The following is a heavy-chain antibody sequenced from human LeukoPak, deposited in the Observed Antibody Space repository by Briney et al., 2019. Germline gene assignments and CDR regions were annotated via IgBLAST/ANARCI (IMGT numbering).Heavy chain of an antibody. CDR1: GASFSGHY. Sequence: SETLSLTCAVYGASFSGHYWTWIRQPPGKGLEWIGEIYHSGITSYNPSLKSRVSISVDKSKNQFSLKLSSVSAADTAVYYCARVLCSGGTCYSDFDYWGQGTQVTVSS. J-gene: IGHJ4*02. V-gene: IGHV4-34*01. CDR2: IYHSGIT. CDR3: ARVLCSGGTCYSDFDY. D-gene: IGHD2-15*01.